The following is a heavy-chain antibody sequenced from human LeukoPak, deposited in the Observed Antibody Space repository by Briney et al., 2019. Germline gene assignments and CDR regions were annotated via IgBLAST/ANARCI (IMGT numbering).Heavy chain of an antibody. Sequence: SVKVSCKASGGTFSSYAISWVRQAPGQGLEWMGGIIPIFGTANYAQKFQGRVTITADESTSTAYMELSSLRSEDAAVYYCASQPRLKIYGSGSFSGYFDYWGQGTLVTVSS. J-gene: IGHJ4*02. CDR1: GGTFSSYA. D-gene: IGHD3-10*01. CDR3: ASQPRLKIYGSGSFSGYFDY. CDR2: IIPIFGTA. V-gene: IGHV1-69*13.